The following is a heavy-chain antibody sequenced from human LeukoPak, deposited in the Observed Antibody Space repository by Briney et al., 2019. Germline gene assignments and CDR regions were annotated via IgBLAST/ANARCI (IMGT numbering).Heavy chain of an antibody. CDR3: ARVVAVVVTGIFDV. J-gene: IGHJ3*01. CDR2: ISKEDNTI. Sequence: GGSLRLSCTASGFIFRNYYMSWIRQAPGKGPQWISYISKEDNTIYYADSVKGRFTVSRDNDKDSMYLQMNSLRAEDTAMYYCARVVAVVVTGIFDVWGQGTMVAVSS. V-gene: IGHV3-11*04. D-gene: IGHD2-15*01. CDR1: GFIFRNYY.